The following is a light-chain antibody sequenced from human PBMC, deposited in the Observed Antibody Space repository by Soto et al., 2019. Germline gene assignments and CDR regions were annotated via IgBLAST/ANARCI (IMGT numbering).Light chain of an antibody. CDR3: QQRSNWPPMYT. CDR1: QSVSSY. Sequence: EIVLTQSPATLSLSPGERAXLSCRASQSVSSYLAWYQQKPGQAPRLLIYDASNRATGIPARFSGSGSGTDFTLTISSLEPEDFAVYYCQQRSNWPPMYTFGQGTKLEIK. CDR2: DAS. J-gene: IGKJ2*01. V-gene: IGKV3-11*01.